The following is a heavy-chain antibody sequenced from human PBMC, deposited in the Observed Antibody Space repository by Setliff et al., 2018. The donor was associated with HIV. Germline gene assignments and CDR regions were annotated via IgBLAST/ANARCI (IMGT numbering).Heavy chain of an antibody. CDR1: GFTFSTYS. CDR2: ISSSSSSI. CDR3: ARDVSWRVRTYIDY. Sequence: GGSLRLSCAASGFTFSTYSLNWVRQAPGKGLEWISCISSSSSSIYYADSVKGRFTISRDNAKNSLYLQMKSLRAEDTAVYYCARDVSWRVRTYIDYWGQGALVTVSS. J-gene: IGHJ4*02. D-gene: IGHD3-3*01. V-gene: IGHV3-48*01.